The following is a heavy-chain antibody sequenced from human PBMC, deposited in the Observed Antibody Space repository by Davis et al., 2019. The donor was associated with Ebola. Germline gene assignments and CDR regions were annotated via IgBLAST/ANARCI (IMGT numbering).Heavy chain of an antibody. CDR3: TTGPKIRGMDV. V-gene: IGHV3-15*01. CDR1: GFTFTYAW. J-gene: IGHJ6*02. CDR2: IKSKTDGGTT. Sequence: GESLKISCTASGFTFTYAWVSWVRQPPGKGLEWVGRIKSKTDGGTTDYAAPVKGRFTISRDDSKNTLYLQMNSLKTEDTAVYYCTTGPKIRGMDVWGQGTTVTVSS.